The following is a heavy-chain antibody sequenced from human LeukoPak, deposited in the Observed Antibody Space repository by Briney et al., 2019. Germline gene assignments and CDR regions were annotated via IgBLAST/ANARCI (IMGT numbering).Heavy chain of an antibody. J-gene: IGHJ5*02. CDR2: ISSSSSYI. CDR3: ARDLGYCSGGSCSGWFDP. CDR1: GFTFSSYS. Sequence: GGSLRLSCAASGFTFSSYSMNWVRQAPGKGLEWVSSISSSSSYIYYADPVKGRFTISRDNAKNSLYQQMISLRAEDTAVYYCARDLGYCSGGSCSGWFDPWGQGTLVTVSS. V-gene: IGHV3-21*01. D-gene: IGHD2-15*01.